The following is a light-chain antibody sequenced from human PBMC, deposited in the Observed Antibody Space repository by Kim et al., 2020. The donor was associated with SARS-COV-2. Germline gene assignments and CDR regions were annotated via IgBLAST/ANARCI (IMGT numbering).Light chain of an antibody. J-gene: IGLJ3*02. V-gene: IGLV6-57*01. Sequence: GNTVKISCTRSSGNIAGTYVQWYQQRPGRPPTNVIYEDDLRPSGVPDRFSGSIDRSSNSASLTISGLRTEDEADYYCQSYDSNIWVFGGGTKLTVL. CDR3: QSYDSNIWV. CDR2: EDD. CDR1: SGNIAGTY.